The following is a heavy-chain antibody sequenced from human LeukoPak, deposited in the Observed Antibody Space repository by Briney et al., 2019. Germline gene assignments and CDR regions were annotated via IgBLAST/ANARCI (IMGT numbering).Heavy chain of an antibody. D-gene: IGHD2/OR15-2a*01. CDR2: IFSSGST. CDR3: ARAPSLYYFDS. J-gene: IGHJ4*02. V-gene: IGHV4-59*01. Sequence: SETLSLTCTVSGGSISSYCSSWIRQPPGKGLEWIGYIFSSGSTSYNPSLKSRVTISLDTSKNQFSLKVTSVTAADTAMYYCARAPSLYYFDSWGQGTLVTVSS. CDR1: GGSISSYC.